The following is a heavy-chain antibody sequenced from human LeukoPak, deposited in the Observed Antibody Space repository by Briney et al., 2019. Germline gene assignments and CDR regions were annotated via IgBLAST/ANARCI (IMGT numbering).Heavy chain of an antibody. CDR3: ARCGYSGYEYDY. J-gene: IGHJ4*02. Sequence: SETLSLTCTVSGGSIRSYYWSWIRQPPGKGLEWIGYIYYSGGTDYNPSLKSRVTMSVDTSKNQFSLKLSSVTAADTAVYYCARCGYSGYEYDYWGQGTLVTVSS. D-gene: IGHD5-12*01. CDR1: GGSIRSYY. V-gene: IGHV4-59*08. CDR2: IYYSGGT.